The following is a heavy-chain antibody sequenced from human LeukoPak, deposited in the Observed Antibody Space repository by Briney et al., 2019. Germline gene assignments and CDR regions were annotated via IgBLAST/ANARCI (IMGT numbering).Heavy chain of an antibody. Sequence: PSETLSLTCAVYGGSFSGYYWSWIRQPPGKGLEWIGEINHSGSTNYNPSLKSRVTISVDASKNQFSLKLSSVTAADTAVYYCARHGRYYDILTGYYYRFDPWGQGTLVPVSS. V-gene: IGHV4-34*01. CDR3: ARHGRYYDILTGYYYRFDP. D-gene: IGHD3-9*01. CDR2: INHSGST. J-gene: IGHJ5*02. CDR1: GGSFSGYY.